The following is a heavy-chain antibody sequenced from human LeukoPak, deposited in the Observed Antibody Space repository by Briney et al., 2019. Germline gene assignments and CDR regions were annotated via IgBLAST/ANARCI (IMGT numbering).Heavy chain of an antibody. V-gene: IGHV1-2*02. CDR1: GYTFTSYY. Sequence: GASVKVSCKASGYTFTSYYMHWVRQAPGQGLEWMGIINPSGGSTNYAQKFQGRVTMTRDTSISTAYMELSRLRSDDTAVYYCVRDKDSGYDFYYYYYYMDVWGKGTPVTVSS. D-gene: IGHD5-12*01. J-gene: IGHJ6*03. CDR3: VRDKDSGYDFYYYYYYMDV. CDR2: INPSGGST.